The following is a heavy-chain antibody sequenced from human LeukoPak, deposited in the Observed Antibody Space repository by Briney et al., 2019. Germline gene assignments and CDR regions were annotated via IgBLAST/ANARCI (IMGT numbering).Heavy chain of an antibody. J-gene: IGHJ4*02. CDR2: ISSSGSTI. Sequence: GGSLRLSCAASGFTFSDYCMSWIRQAPGKGLEWVSYISSSGSTIYYADSVKGRLTISRDNAKNSLYLQMNSLRAEDTAVYYCARVEGYSGYELFDYWGQGTLVTVSS. CDR3: ARVEGYSGYELFDY. CDR1: GFTFSDYC. V-gene: IGHV3-11*01. D-gene: IGHD5-12*01.